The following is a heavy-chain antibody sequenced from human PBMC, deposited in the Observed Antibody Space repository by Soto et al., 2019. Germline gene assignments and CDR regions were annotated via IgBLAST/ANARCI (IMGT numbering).Heavy chain of an antibody. D-gene: IGHD6-6*01. CDR1: GGSISSGGYY. CDR2: IYYSGST. CDR3: ARGSPRPLIAARCFDY. J-gene: IGHJ4*02. V-gene: IGHV4-31*03. Sequence: SETLSLTCTVSGGSISSGGYYWSWIRQHPGKGLEWIGYIYYSGSTYYNPSLKSRVTISVDTSKNQFSLKLSSVTAADTAVYYCARGSPRPLIAARCFDYWGRGTLVTVSS.